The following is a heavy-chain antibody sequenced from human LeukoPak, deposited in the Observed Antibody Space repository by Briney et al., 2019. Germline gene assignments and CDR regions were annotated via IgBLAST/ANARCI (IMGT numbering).Heavy chain of an antibody. CDR2: IKQDGSEK. V-gene: IGHV3-7*01. Sequence: PGGSLRLSCAASGFTLSSYWMSWVRQAPGKGLEWVANIKQDGSEKYYVDSVKGRFTISRDNAKNSLYLQMNSLRAEDTAVYYCARRGAGDDYWGQGTLVTVSS. CDR3: ARRGAGDDY. CDR1: GFTLSSYW. J-gene: IGHJ4*02. D-gene: IGHD3-10*01.